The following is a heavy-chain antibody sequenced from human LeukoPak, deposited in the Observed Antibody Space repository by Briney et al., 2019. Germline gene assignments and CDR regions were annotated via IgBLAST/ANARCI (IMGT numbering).Heavy chain of an antibody. CDR3: ARPYSSSWYWWFDP. V-gene: IGHV3-48*01. CDR1: GFTFSSYS. CDR2: IGSDSSIT. J-gene: IGHJ5*02. D-gene: IGHD6-13*01. Sequence: PGGSLRLSCAASGFTFSSYSMNWVRQAPGKGLEWVSYIGSDSSITHYADSVKGRFTISRDNAKNSLYLQMNSLRAEDTAVYYCARPYSSSWYWWFDPWGQGTLVTVSS.